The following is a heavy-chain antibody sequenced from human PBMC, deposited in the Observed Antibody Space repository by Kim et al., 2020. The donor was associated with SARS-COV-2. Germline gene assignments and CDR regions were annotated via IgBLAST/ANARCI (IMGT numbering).Heavy chain of an antibody. V-gene: IGHV4-61*01. CDR2: IYYSGST. D-gene: IGHD3-10*01. J-gene: IGHJ4*02. CDR1: GGSVSSGSYY. CDR3: ARDAGGGPYDY. Sequence: SETLSLTCTVSGGSVSSGSYYWSWIRQPPGKGLEWIGYIYYSGSTNYNPSLKSRVTISVDTPKNQFSLKLSSVTAADTAVYYCARDAGGGPYDYWGQGTLVTVSS.